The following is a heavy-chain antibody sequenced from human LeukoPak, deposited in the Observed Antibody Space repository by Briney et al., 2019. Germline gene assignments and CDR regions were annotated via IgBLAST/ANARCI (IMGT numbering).Heavy chain of an antibody. CDR3: ARDSYGPYNWFDP. D-gene: IGHD5-18*01. J-gene: IGHJ5*02. V-gene: IGHV1-69*06. CDR2: IIPIFGTA. CDR1: RGTFSSYA. Sequence: SVKVSCKASRGTFSSYAISWVRQAPGQGLEWMGGIIPIFGTANYAQKFQGRVTITADKSTSTAYMELSSLRSEDTAVYYCARDSYGPYNWFDPWGQGTLVTVSS.